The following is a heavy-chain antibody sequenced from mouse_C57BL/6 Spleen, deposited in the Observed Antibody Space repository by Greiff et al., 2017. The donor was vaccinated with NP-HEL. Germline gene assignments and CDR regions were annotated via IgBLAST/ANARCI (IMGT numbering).Heavy chain of an antibody. CDR2: ISDGGSYT. CDR1: GFTFSSYA. D-gene: IGHD2-3*01. CDR3: AREESGRLLWYFDV. Sequence: EVKLVESGGGLVKPGGSLKLSCAASGFTFSSYAMSWVRQTPEKRLEWVATISDGGSYTYYPDNVKGRFTISRDNAKNNLYLQMSHLKSEDTAMYYCAREESGRLLWYFDVWGTGTTVTVAS. V-gene: IGHV5-4*01. J-gene: IGHJ1*03.